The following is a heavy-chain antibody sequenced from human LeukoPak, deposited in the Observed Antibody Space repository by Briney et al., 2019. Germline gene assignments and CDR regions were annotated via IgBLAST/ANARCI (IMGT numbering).Heavy chain of an antibody. CDR1: GYTLTELS. CDR3: ATPYNWHYVGAFDI. V-gene: IGHV1-24*01. D-gene: IGHD1-7*01. CDR2: FDPEDGET. J-gene: IGHJ3*02. Sequence: ASVKVSCKVSGYTLTELSMHWVRQAPGKGLEWRGGFDPEDGETIYAQKFQGRVTMTEDTSTDTAYMELSSTRSEDTAVYYCATPYNWHYVGAFDIWGQGTMVTVSS.